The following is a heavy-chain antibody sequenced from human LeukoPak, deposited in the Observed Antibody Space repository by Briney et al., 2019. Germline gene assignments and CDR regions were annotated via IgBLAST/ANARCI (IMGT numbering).Heavy chain of an antibody. J-gene: IGHJ4*02. CDR3: ARDKRHSYGRYFDH. Sequence: PSETLSLTCCVSGFSISTYHWNWIRKPPGKGLEWIAFMQSSGNSNYNPSLKSRVTMFVDTSKNQFVLNLRSVTAADTAVYYCARDKRHSYGRYFDHWGQGMLVTVSS. D-gene: IGHD5-18*01. CDR1: GFSISTYH. CDR2: MQSSGNS. V-gene: IGHV4-59*01.